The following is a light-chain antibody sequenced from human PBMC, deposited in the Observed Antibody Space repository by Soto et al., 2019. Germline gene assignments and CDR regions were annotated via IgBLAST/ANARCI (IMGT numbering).Light chain of an antibody. CDR1: SSDVGNYNL. V-gene: IGLV2-23*02. J-gene: IGLJ1*01. Sequence: QSALTQPASVSGSPGQSITISCTGTSSDVGNYNLVSWYQHDPGKAPKLMIYEVSKRPSGASNRFSGSKSGNTASLTISGLQAEDEADYYCCSNAGSSSYVFGTGTKVTVL. CDR2: EVS. CDR3: CSNAGSSSYV.